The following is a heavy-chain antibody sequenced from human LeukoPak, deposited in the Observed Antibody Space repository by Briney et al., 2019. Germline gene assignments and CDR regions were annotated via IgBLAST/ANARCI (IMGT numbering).Heavy chain of an antibody. J-gene: IGHJ4*02. CDR3: ARDSSGFYYVH. D-gene: IGHD3-22*01. CDR1: GYTFTDFG. V-gene: IGHV1-18*01. Sequence: ASVKVSCKTSGYTFTDFGINWVRQAPGQGLEWMGRFTTYNGNTNYAQKFQGRVTMTTDTSTTTAYLEVTSLRSDDTAVYYCARDSSGFYYVHWGQGTLVTVSS. CDR2: FTTYNGNT.